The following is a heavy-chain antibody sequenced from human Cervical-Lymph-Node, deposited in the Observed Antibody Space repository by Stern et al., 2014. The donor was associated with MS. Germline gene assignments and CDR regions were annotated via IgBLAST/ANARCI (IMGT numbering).Heavy chain of an antibody. CDR2: FDPEHGET. D-gene: IGHD2-21*02. CDR1: GYTLREIS. Sequence: SGAEVKKPGASVKVSRKVSGYTLREISMHWVRQAPGKGLEWMGGFDPEHGETRYAQKFQGRVTMAEDRSTDTAYMELSSLRSEDTAVYYCATHRGRVTYYYGMDVWGQGTTVTVSS. CDR3: ATHRGRVTYYYGMDV. J-gene: IGHJ6*02. V-gene: IGHV1-24*01.